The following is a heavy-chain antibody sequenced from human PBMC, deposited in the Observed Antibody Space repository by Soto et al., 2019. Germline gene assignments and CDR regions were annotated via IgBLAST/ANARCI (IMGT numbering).Heavy chain of an antibody. Sequence: QVQLVESGGGVVQPGRSLRLSCAASGFTFSSYGMHWVRQAPGKGLEWVAVIWYDGSNKYYADSVKGRFTISRDNSKNTLYLQMNSLRAEDTAVYYCASEYCSGGSCYYCGMDVWGQGTTVTVSS. J-gene: IGHJ6*02. CDR1: GFTFSSYG. CDR3: ASEYCSGGSCYYCGMDV. D-gene: IGHD2-15*01. CDR2: IWYDGSNK. V-gene: IGHV3-33*01.